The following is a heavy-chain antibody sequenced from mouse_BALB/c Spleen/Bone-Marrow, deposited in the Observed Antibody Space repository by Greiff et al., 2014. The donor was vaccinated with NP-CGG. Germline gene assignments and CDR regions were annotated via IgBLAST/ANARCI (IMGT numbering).Heavy chain of an antibody. J-gene: IGHJ3*01. CDR3: ARGAAYGYYLGLAY. CDR2: IYPYNGGT. Sequence: EVQLQQSGPELVKPGASVKISCKASGYTFTDYNMHWVKQSHGKSLEWIGYIYPYNGGTVYKQKFKSKATLTVDNSSSTANMELCSLTSEDSAVYYCARGAAYGYYLGLAYWGQGTLVTVSA. V-gene: IGHV1S29*02. CDR1: GYTFTDYN. D-gene: IGHD2-3*01.